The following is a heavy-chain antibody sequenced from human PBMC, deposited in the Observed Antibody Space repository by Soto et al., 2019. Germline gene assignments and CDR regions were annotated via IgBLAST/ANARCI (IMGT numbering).Heavy chain of an antibody. CDR1: GVPFSGYY. D-gene: IGHD1-26*01. CDR3: ANLIVFHSSYYHDY. V-gene: IGHV4-34*01. J-gene: IGHJ4*01. CDR2: INHSGNT. Sequence: SETLSLPCAVYGVPFSGYYWSWIRQSPGKGLEWIGEINHSGNTNYNPSLKSRVTMLVDTSKNQFSLSLSSVTAADTAVYYCANLIVFHSSYYHDYWGHGTLVTVS.